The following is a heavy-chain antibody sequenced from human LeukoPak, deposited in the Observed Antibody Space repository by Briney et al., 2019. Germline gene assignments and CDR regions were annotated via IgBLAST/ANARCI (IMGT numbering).Heavy chain of an antibody. J-gene: IGHJ5*02. V-gene: IGHV4-34*01. CDR1: GGSFSGYY. CDR2: INHSGGT. Sequence: PSETLSLTCVVYGGSFSGYYWSWIRQPPGKGLEWIGEINHSGGTNYSPSLKSRVIMSVDTSKNQFSLKLSSVTAADTAVYYCARLKVPYTSGLAPWGQGTLVTVSS. CDR3: ARLKVPYTSGLAP. D-gene: IGHD6-25*01.